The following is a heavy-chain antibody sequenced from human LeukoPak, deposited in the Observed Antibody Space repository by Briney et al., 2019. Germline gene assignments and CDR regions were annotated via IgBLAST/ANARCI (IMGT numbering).Heavy chain of an antibody. CDR3: ARERGSSGGNTNGYFDY. CDR1: EFTFSNYA. J-gene: IGHJ4*02. Sequence: GGSLRLSCAASEFTFSNYAMSWVHQAPGKGLEWVSVISGSGGTTYSADSVKGRFTISRDNSKNTLYLQMNSLRAEDTAAYYCARERGSSGGNTNGYFDYWGQGALVTVSS. V-gene: IGHV3-23*01. D-gene: IGHD4-23*01. CDR2: ISGSGGTT.